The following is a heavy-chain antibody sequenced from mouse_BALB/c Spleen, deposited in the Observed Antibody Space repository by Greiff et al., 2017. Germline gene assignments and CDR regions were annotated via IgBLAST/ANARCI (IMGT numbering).Heavy chain of an antibody. CDR2: IFPGSGNT. CDR3: ARWGYGNYDYAMDY. V-gene: IGHV1-66*01. D-gene: IGHD2-1*01. CDR1: GYSFTSYY. J-gene: IGHJ4*01. Sequence: QVQLQQSGPELVKPGASVKISCKASGYSFTSYYIHWVKQRPGQGLEWIGWIFPGSGNTKYNEKFKGKATLTADTSSSTAYMQLSSLTSEDSAVYFCARWGYGNYDYAMDYWGQGTSVTVSS.